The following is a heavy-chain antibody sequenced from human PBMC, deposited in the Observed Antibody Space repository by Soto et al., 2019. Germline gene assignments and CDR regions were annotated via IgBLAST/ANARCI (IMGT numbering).Heavy chain of an antibody. Sequence: QEQLVQSGAVVKEPGASVTVSCKASGYSFTSYDINWVRQAAGQGLEWMGWLNPNSGRTGYAQKFQGRVTMTMDSSSSTAYMELNSLRSDDTAVYYCSRVPASLDPWGQGALVTVSS. CDR1: GYSFTSYD. V-gene: IGHV1-8*01. CDR2: LNPNSGRT. CDR3: SRVPASLDP. J-gene: IGHJ5*02.